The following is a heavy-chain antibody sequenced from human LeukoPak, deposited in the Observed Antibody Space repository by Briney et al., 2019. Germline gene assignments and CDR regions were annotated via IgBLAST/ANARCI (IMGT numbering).Heavy chain of an antibody. CDR1: GFTFDDYA. D-gene: IGHD5-12*01. CDR3: AKDGGCSGYEFDY. V-gene: IGHV3-9*01. J-gene: IGHJ4*02. CDR2: ISWNSGSI. Sequence: GRSLRLSCAASGFTFDDYAMHWVRQAPGKGLEWVSGISWNSGSIGYADSVKGRFTISRDNAKNSLYLQMNSLRAEDTALYYCAKDGGCSGYEFDYWGQGTLVTVSS.